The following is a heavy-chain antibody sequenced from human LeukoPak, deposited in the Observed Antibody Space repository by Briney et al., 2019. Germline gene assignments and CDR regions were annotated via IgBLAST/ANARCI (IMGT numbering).Heavy chain of an antibody. Sequence: SETLSLTCAVYGGAFGGYYWSWIRQPPGKGLEWIGEINHSGDTKYNPSLKSRVSMSVDVSKDQFSLKLTSLTAADTAVYYCARGSRNYNNYEGADYWGQGTLVTVSS. CDR2: INHSGDT. J-gene: IGHJ4*02. CDR1: GGAFGGYY. CDR3: ARGSRNYNNYEGADY. V-gene: IGHV4-34*01. D-gene: IGHD4-11*01.